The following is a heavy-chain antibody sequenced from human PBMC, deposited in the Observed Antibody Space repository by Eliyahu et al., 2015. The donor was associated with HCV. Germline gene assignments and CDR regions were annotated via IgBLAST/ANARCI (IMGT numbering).Heavy chain of an antibody. CDR2: VNPNSGNT. J-gene: IGHJ5*02. CDR1: GYTFTTYD. D-gene: IGHD3-10*01. CDR3: ARGLFRLTDIRGVRSNWMAP. V-gene: IGHV1-8*01. Sequence: QVQMVQSGAEVRKPGASVKVSCKASGYTFTTYDIFWVRQATGQGLEWVGWVNPNSGNTGFAQMFQGRVSMTTDNSISTAYLELTSLRSDDTAMYYCARGLFRLTDIRGVRSNWMAPWGQGTLLTVSS.